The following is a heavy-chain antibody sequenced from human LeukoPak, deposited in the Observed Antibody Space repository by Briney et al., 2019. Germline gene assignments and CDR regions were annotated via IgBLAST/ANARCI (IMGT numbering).Heavy chain of an antibody. V-gene: IGHV4-4*02. D-gene: IGHD3-9*01. CDR3: GKTDIYFNPIDY. CDR2: IHRDGRT. CDR1: GVSISTSEW. J-gene: IGHJ4*02. Sequence: SETLSLTCAVSGVSISTSEWWIWVRQPPGQGLEWIGEIHRDGRTMYNPSLTSRVTMSIDYSKNQFSLNVRFVTAADTAIYYCGKTDIYFNPIDYWGPGSLVTVSS.